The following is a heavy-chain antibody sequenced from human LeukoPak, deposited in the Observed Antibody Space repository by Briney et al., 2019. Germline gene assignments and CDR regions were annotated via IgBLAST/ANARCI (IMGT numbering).Heavy chain of an antibody. V-gene: IGHV1-69*05. J-gene: IGHJ4*02. CDR3: ARDSGERGSGSYLIAY. CDR1: GGTFSSYA. Sequence: GASVKVSCKASGGTFSSYAISWVRQAPGQGLEWMGGIIPIFGTADYAQKFQGRVTMTRDTSISTAYMELSRLRSDDTAVYYCARDSGERGSGSYLIAYWGQGTLVTVSS. CDR2: IIPIFGTA. D-gene: IGHD3-10*01.